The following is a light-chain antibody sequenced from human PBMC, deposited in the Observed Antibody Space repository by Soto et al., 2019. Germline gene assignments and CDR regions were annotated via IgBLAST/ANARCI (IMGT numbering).Light chain of an antibody. V-gene: IGKV3-20*01. CDR3: HQYASSRT. CDR2: AAS. Sequence: EIVLTQSPVTLSLSPGERATLSCRASQSVSSRYFAWYHQKPGQAPRLLIYAASSRAAGIPDRFSGSGSGTDFSLPISRLEPEDFAVYYCHQYASSRTFGPGTKVE. CDR1: QSVSSRY. J-gene: IGKJ1*01.